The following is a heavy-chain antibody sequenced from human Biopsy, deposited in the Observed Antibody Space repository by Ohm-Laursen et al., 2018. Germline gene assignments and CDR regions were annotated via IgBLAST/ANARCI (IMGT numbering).Heavy chain of an antibody. CDR3: ARGPHSGSHSCFDY. Sequence: VASVKASCKASGGTFINYAISWVRQAPGQGLEWMGGIIPMFGTANYAQMFQGRVTISADESTSTSYIKLSSLTTEDTAIYYCARGPHSGSHSCFDYWGRGTLVTVSS. CDR2: IIPMFGTA. D-gene: IGHD1-26*01. J-gene: IGHJ4*02. CDR1: GGTFINYA. V-gene: IGHV1-69*13.